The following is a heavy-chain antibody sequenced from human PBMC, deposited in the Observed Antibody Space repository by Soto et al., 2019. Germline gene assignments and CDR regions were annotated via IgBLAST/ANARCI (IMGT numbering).Heavy chain of an antibody. Sequence: EVQLVESGGGLVQPGGSLRLSCAASGFTFSSYSMNWVRQAPGKGLEWVSYISSSSSTIYYADSVKGRFTISRDNAKNSLDLQMNSLRAEDTAVYYCARAPVSPRPVDYGDYVGYWGQGTLVTVSS. V-gene: IGHV3-48*01. CDR3: ARAPVSPRPVDYGDYVGY. D-gene: IGHD4-17*01. CDR2: ISSSSSTI. J-gene: IGHJ4*02. CDR1: GFTFSSYS.